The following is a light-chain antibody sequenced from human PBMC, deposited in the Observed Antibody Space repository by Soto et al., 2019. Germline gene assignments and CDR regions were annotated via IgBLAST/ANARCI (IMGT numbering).Light chain of an antibody. V-gene: IGKV3-20*01. CDR2: GAS. J-gene: IGKJ1*01. Sequence: EIVLTQSPGTLSLSPGERATLSCRASQRGFGSYLAWYQQTPGQAPRLLIYGASSRATGIPDRFSGSGSGTDFTLTISRLEPEDFAVYFCQQYGNSPWTFGQGTKVEIK. CDR3: QQYGNSPWT. CDR1: QRGFGSY.